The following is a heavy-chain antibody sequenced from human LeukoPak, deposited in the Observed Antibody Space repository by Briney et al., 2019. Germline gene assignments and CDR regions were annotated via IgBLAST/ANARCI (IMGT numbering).Heavy chain of an antibody. J-gene: IGHJ5*02. CDR3: ARVSGYFDWLLRSNWFDP. D-gene: IGHD3-9*01. V-gene: IGHV3-23*01. CDR2: ISGSGGST. Sequence: GGSLRLSCAASGFTFSSYAMSWVRQAPGKGLEWVSAISGSGGSTYYADSVKGRFTISRDNSKNTLYLQMNSLRAEDTAVYYCARVSGYFDWLLRSNWFDPWGQGTLVTVSS. CDR1: GFTFSSYA.